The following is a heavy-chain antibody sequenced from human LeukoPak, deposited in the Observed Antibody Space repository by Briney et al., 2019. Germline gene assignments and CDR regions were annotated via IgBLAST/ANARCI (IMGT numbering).Heavy chain of an antibody. V-gene: IGHV3-23*01. CDR2: ISGSGGST. J-gene: IGHJ5*02. CDR1: GFTFSSYA. Sequence: GGSLRLSCAASGFTFSSYAMSWVRQAPGKGLEWVSAISGSGGSTYYADSVKGRFTISRDNSKNTLYLQMNSLRAEDTAVYYCAKGEYFVWLLSWFDPWGQGTLVTVSS. D-gene: IGHD3-9*01. CDR3: AKGEYFVWLLSWFDP.